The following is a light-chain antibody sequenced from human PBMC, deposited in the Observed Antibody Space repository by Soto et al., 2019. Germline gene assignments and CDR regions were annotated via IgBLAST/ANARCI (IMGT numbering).Light chain of an antibody. Sequence: AIQLTQSPSSLSASVGDRVTVTCRASQGISSALAWYQQKPGRAPKLMIYDASNLEGGVTSRFSGRGSETDFALIISRLQTEDFATYECQQFKNYPLTFGGGTKVEIK. CDR3: QQFKNYPLT. CDR2: DAS. J-gene: IGKJ4*01. CDR1: QGISSA. V-gene: IGKV1D-13*01.